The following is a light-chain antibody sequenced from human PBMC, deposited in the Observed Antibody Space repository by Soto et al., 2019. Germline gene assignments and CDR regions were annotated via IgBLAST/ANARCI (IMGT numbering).Light chain of an antibody. CDR1: QDISNS. V-gene: IGKV1-33*01. Sequence: DIQMTQSPSSLSASVGDRVTITCQASQDISNSLSWYQQKPGKAPKLLITDAATLEAGVPSRFIESGSGTDSPPTASSLQPEDIAPYVCLQPVNVPTFGLGPKLEVK. J-gene: IGKJ2*01. CDR2: DAA. CDR3: LQPVNVPT.